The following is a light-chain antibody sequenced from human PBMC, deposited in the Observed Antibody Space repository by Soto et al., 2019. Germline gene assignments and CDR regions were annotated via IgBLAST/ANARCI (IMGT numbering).Light chain of an antibody. CDR2: GAS. V-gene: IGKV3-20*01. CDR1: QSLSNNIY. Sequence: EIVLTQSPGTLSLSPWERSTLSFMASQSLSNNIYLAWYQQKPGQAPRLLIYGASSRATGIPNRFSGSGSGTDFTLTISSLQPDDFATYYCQQYNSYWTFGQGTKVDI. J-gene: IGKJ1*01. CDR3: QQYNSYWT.